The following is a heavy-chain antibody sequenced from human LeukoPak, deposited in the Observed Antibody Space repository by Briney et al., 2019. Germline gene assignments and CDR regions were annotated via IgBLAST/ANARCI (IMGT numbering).Heavy chain of an antibody. CDR1: GFAFSTYS. V-gene: IGHV3-21*01. CDR3: ARGEYGYYFEY. Sequence: GGSLRPSCAASGFAFSTYSMNWVRQAPGKGLEWVSSISGSSKIYYADSAKGRFTISRDNAKNSLYLQLNSLRAEDTAVYFCARGEYGYYFEYWGQGTLVTVSS. D-gene: IGHD2/OR15-2a*01. J-gene: IGHJ4*02. CDR2: ISGSSKI.